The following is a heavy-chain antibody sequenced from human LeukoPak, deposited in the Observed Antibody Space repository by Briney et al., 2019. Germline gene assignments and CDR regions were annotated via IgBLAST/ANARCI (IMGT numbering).Heavy chain of an antibody. Sequence: SLKISCKTSCYSFTAYYMHWLRQAPRRGLGGMGWINPNSGGTNYAQKFQGRVTMTRDTSISTAYMELSRLRSDDTAVYYCAREESRSDTAMAEGFDPWGQGTLVTVSS. CDR1: CYSFTAYY. V-gene: IGHV1-2*02. CDR3: AREESRSDTAMAEGFDP. J-gene: IGHJ5*02. CDR2: INPNSGGT. D-gene: IGHD5-18*01.